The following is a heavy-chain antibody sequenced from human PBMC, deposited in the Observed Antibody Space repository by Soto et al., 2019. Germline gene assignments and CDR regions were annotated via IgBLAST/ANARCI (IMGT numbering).Heavy chain of an antibody. J-gene: IGHJ4*02. D-gene: IGHD1-7*01. CDR2: IHYNGNT. CDR3: ASGTSWHGFDF. V-gene: IGHV4-59*01. CDR1: GDSISSYS. Sequence: SETLSLTCTVSGDSISSYSWSWIRQPPGKGLEWIGNIHYNGNTKYSPSLKSRVTMSVDTSKNHFSLKLSSVTAADTAVYFCASGTSWHGFDFWGQGTLVTVSS.